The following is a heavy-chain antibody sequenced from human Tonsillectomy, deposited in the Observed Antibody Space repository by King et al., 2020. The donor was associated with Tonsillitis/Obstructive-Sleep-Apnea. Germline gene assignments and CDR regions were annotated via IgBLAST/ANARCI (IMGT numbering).Heavy chain of an antibody. D-gene: IGHD2-2*01. CDR2: INHSGST. J-gene: IGHJ6*03. Sequence: VQLQQWGAGLLKPSETLSLTCGVYGGSFSGYYWSWIRQPPGKGLEWIGEINHSGSTDYNSSLKSRVTISRDTSKNQFSLRLTSVTAADTAVYYCGTNAGDYCYYMDVWGKGTTVTVSS. CDR1: GGSFSGYY. V-gene: IGHV4-34*01. CDR3: GTNAGDYCYYMDV.